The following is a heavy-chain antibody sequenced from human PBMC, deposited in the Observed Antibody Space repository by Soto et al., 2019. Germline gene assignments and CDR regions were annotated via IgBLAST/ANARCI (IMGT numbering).Heavy chain of an antibody. CDR1: GFTFSDYY. Sequence: TVGSLRLSCAASGFTFSDYYMSWIRQAPGKGLEWVSYISSSGSTIYYADSVKGRFTISRDNAKNSLYLQKNSLRAEDTAVYYCARSWQQLPPGDAFDIWGQGTMVTVSS. D-gene: IGHD6-13*01. CDR2: ISSSGSTI. J-gene: IGHJ3*02. V-gene: IGHV3-11*01. CDR3: ARSWQQLPPGDAFDI.